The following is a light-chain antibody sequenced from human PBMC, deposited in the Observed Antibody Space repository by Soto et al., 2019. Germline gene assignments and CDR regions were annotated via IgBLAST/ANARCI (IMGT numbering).Light chain of an antibody. J-gene: IGKJ2*01. CDR2: AAP. V-gene: IGKV1-39*01. CDR1: QSIISN. CDR3: QQSYSTPYT. Sequence: DMQMSQSPSSLSASVGDRVTITCRASQSIISNLNWYQQKPGKAPKILIYAAPSFQCGVSPRFSGSGSGTDLTLTISSLQPEDFATDYCQQSYSTPYTFGQGTKLEIK.